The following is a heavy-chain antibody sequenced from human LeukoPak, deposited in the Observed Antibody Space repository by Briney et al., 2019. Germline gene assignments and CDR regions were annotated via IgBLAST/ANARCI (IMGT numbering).Heavy chain of an antibody. CDR3: ARDPTLSGPDDAFDN. D-gene: IGHD1-26*01. CDR1: GYTFTDYY. CDR2: INPNSGGT. V-gene: IGHV1-2*02. J-gene: IGHJ3*02. Sequence: ASVKVSCKASGYTFTDYYIHWVRQAPGQGLEWMGWINPNSGGTNYAQKFQGRVTMTGDTSISTAYMELSSLRSDHTAVFFCARDPTLSGPDDAFDNWGQGTMVTVSS.